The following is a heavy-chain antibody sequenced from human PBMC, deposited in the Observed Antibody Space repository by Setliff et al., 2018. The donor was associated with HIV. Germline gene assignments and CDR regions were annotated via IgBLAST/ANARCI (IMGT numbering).Heavy chain of an antibody. V-gene: IGHV4-4*09. Sequence: PSETLSLTCTVSGDSISTDYWTWIRQPPGKGLEWIGYTYNSASTSYNPSLKSRGTISVDTSKNQFSLKRSSVTAADTAVYYCARGLSFYDPGWFDYWGQGTLVTVSS. CDR1: GDSISTDY. CDR2: TYNSAST. J-gene: IGHJ4*02. CDR3: ARGLSFYDPGWFDY. D-gene: IGHD3-22*01.